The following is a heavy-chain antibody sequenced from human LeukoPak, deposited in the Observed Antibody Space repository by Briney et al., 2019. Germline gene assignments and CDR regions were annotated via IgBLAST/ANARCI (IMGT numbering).Heavy chain of an antibody. CDR1: GFTFSSYG. Sequence: GGSLRLSCAASGFTFSSYGMHWVRQAPGKGLEWVAVISYDGSNKYYADSVKGRFTISRDNSKNTLYLQMNSLRAEDTAVYYCARDSGSYSSFDYWGQGTLVTVSS. CDR3: ARDSGSYSSFDY. J-gene: IGHJ4*02. CDR2: ISYDGSNK. V-gene: IGHV3-30*03. D-gene: IGHD1-26*01.